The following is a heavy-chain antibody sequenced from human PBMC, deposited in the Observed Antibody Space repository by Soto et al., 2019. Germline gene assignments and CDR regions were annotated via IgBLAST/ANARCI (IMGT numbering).Heavy chain of an antibody. Sequence: QLQLQESGPGLVKPSETLSLTCTVSGGSISSSNYYWGWIRQPPGKGLGWIGSINYSGTTYYNPSLESRVTISVDTSKNQFSLMLSSVTAADTAVYYCARHRITGSIYDVFHIWGQGTMVTVSS. CDR1: GGSISSSNYY. D-gene: IGHD1-1*01. V-gene: IGHV4-39*01. CDR2: INYSGTT. CDR3: ARHRITGSIYDVFHI. J-gene: IGHJ3*02.